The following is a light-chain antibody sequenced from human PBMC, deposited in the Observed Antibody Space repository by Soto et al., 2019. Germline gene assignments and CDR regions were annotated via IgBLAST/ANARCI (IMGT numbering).Light chain of an antibody. CDR3: QQYNSPPLT. J-gene: IGKJ1*01. CDR2: DAS. CDR1: QSISSW. V-gene: IGKV1-5*01. Sequence: DIQMTQSPSTLSASVGDRVTITCRASQSISSWLAWYQQKPGKAPKLLIYDASSLESGVPSRFGGSGSGTEFTLTSSSLQPDDFAIYYCQQYNSPPLTFGQGTKVEIK.